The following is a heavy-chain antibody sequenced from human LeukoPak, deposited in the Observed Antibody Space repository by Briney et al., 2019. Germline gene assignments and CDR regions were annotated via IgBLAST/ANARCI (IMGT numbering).Heavy chain of an antibody. CDR1: GYSISSGYY. CDR2: IYHSGST. J-gene: IGHJ4*02. CDR3: ARHKGAEITIFGVVTRKPFDY. Sequence: ASETLSLTCAVSGYSISSGYYWGWIRQPPGKGLEWIGSIYHSGSTYYNPSLKSRVTISVDTSKNQFSLKLNSVTAADTAVYYCARHKGAEITIFGVVTRKPFDYWGQGTLVTVSS. D-gene: IGHD3-3*01. V-gene: IGHV4-38-2*01.